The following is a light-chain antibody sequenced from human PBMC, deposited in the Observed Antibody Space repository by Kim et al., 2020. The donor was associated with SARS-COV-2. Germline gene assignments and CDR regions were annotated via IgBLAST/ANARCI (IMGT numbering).Light chain of an antibody. CDR3: QQRGDWPLT. Sequence: EIVLTQSPATLSLSPGERATLSCRASQTISRYLAWYQQKPGQAPRLLLYDVSNRATGIPARFSGRGSGTDFTLSISSLEPEDFAVYYCQQRGDWPLTFGGGTKVDIK. CDR2: DVS. CDR1: QTISRY. J-gene: IGKJ4*01. V-gene: IGKV3-11*01.